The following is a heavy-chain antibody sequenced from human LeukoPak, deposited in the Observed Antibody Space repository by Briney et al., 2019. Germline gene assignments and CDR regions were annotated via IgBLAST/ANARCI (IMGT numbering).Heavy chain of an antibody. J-gene: IGHJ6*02. Sequence: SETLSLTCTVSGGSISSYYWSWIRQPPGKGLEWIGYIYYSGSTNYNPSLKSRVTISVDASENQFSLKLSSVTAADTAVYYCATSSIAARTRYGMDVWGQGTTVTVSS. CDR3: ATSSIAARTRYGMDV. V-gene: IGHV4-59*08. D-gene: IGHD6-6*01. CDR1: GGSISSYY. CDR2: IYYSGST.